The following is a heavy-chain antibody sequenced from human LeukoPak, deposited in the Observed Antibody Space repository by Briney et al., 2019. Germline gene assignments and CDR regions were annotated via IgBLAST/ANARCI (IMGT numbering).Heavy chain of an antibody. CDR1: GGSFSTYY. V-gene: IGHV4-59*01. Sequence: SETLSLTCTVSGGSFSTYYWSWIRQPPGKGLEWIGYIYYSGSTNYNPSLQSRVTISVDTSKNQFSLRLNSVTAADTAVYYCARGNRRYYYYMDVWGKGTTVTISS. CDR3: ARGNRRYYYYMDV. J-gene: IGHJ6*03. CDR2: IYYSGST. D-gene: IGHD1-14*01.